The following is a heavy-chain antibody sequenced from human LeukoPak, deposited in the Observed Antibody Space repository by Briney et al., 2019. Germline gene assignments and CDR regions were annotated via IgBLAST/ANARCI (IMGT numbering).Heavy chain of an antibody. CDR2: IYYSGST. J-gene: IGHJ4*02. V-gene: IGHV4-59*01. Sequence: PSETLSLTCTVSGGSISSYYWSWIRQPPGEGLGWIGYIYYSGSTNYNPSLKSRVTISVDTSKNQFSLKLSSVTAADTAVYYCARGQTYDSSGYYWYYWGQGTLVTVSS. CDR1: GGSISSYY. D-gene: IGHD3-22*01. CDR3: ARGQTYDSSGYYWYY.